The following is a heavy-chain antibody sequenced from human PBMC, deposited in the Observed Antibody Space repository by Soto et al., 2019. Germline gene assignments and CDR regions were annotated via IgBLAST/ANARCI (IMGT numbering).Heavy chain of an antibody. CDR2: ISSSSSYI. J-gene: IGHJ6*02. Sequence: NPGGSLRLSCAASGFTFSSYSMNWVRQAPGKGLEWVSSISSSSSYIYYADSVKGRFTISRDNAKNSLYLQMNSLRAEDTAVYYCAREVREGNYYYGMDVWGQGTTVTVSS. V-gene: IGHV3-21*01. D-gene: IGHD3-22*01. CDR3: AREVREGNYYYGMDV. CDR1: GFTFSSYS.